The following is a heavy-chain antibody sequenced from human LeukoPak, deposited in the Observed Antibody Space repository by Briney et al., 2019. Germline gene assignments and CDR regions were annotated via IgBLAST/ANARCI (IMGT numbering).Heavy chain of an antibody. D-gene: IGHD4-17*01. CDR1: GGSFSGYY. CDR2: INHSGST. Sequence: PSETLSLTCAVYGGSFSGYYWSWIRQPPGKGLEWIGEINHSGSTNYNPSLKSRVTVSVDTSKNQFSLKLSSVTAADTAVNYCARDLALRSPYYYYYYMDVWGKGTTVTVSS. CDR3: ARDLALRSPYYYYYYMDV. V-gene: IGHV4-34*01. J-gene: IGHJ6*03.